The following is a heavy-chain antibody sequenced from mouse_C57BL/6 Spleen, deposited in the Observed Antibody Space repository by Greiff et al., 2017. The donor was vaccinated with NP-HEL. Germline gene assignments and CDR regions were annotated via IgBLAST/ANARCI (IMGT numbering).Heavy chain of an antibody. CDR3: ARYHYPTGNGFAY. Sequence: EVMLVESGGGLVQPGGSLSLSCAASGFTFTDYYMSWVRQPPGKALEWLGFIRNKANGYTTEYSASVKGRFTISRDNSQSILYLQMNAMSAEDSATYYCARYHYPTGNGFAYWGQGTLVTVSA. J-gene: IGHJ3*01. V-gene: IGHV7-3*01. D-gene: IGHD1-1*02. CDR1: GFTFTDYY. CDR2: IRNKANGYTT.